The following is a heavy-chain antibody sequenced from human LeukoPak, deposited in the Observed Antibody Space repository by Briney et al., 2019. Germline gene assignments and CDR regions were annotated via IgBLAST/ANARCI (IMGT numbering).Heavy chain of an antibody. V-gene: IGHV4-4*07. J-gene: IGHJ2*01. D-gene: IGHD6-13*01. Sequence: SETLSLTCTVSGGSISSYYWSWIRQPAGKGLEWIGRIYTGGSTNYNPSLKSRVTTSVDTSKNQFSLKLSSVTAADTAVYYCARVSSSWYQDWYFDLWGRGTLVTVSS. CDR3: ARVSSSWYQDWYFDL. CDR2: IYTGGST. CDR1: GGSISSYY.